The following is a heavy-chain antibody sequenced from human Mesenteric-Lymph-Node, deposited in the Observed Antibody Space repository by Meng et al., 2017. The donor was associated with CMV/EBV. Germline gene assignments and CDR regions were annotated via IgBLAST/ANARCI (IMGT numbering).Heavy chain of an antibody. CDR1: GYTFTYRY. V-gene: IGHV1-2*02. Sequence: ASVKVSCKASGYTFTYRYLHWVRQAPGQGLEWVGNINPSSGVTKYSQKFEGRVTVTRDASISTIYMELSGLRSDDTAVYYCARPTHYDSSGWVYWGQGTLVTVSS. CDR2: INPSSGVT. J-gene: IGHJ4*02. CDR3: ARPTHYDSSGWVY. D-gene: IGHD3-22*01.